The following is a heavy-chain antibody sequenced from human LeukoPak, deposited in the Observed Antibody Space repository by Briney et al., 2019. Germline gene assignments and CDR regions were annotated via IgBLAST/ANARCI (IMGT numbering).Heavy chain of an antibody. CDR3: ARGTGAPYYYYYMDV. J-gene: IGHJ6*03. CDR2: INSDGRST. CDR1: GFTFSRYW. Sequence: GGSLRLSCVASGFTFSRYWMHWVRQAPGKGLVWVSRINSDGRSTNYADSVKGRFTISRDNAKNTLYLQMNSLRAEDTAVYYCARGTGAPYYYYYMDVWGKGTTVTVSS. V-gene: IGHV3-74*01. D-gene: IGHD1-14*01.